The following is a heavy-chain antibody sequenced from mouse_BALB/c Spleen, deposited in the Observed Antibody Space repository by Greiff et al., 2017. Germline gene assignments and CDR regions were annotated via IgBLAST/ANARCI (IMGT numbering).Heavy chain of an antibody. V-gene: IGHV1S81*02. CDR3: TRLGAREVRSWFAY. CDR2: INPSNGGT. Sequence: QVQLQQSGAELVKPGASVKLSCKASGYTFTSYYMYWVKQRPGQGLEWIGEINPSNGGTNFNEKFKSKATLTVDKSSSTAYMQLSSLTSEDSAVYYCTRLGAREVRSWFAYWGQGTLVTVSA. J-gene: IGHJ3*01. D-gene: IGHD2-14*01. CDR1: GYTFTSYY.